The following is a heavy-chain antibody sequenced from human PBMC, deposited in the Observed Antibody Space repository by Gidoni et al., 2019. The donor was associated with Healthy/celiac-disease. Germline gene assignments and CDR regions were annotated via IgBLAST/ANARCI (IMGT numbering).Heavy chain of an antibody. V-gene: IGHV1-69*01. CDR3: ARELKEGYYGSGSYTPHGAFDI. D-gene: IGHD3-10*01. J-gene: IGHJ3*02. CDR2: IIPIFGTA. Sequence: VQLVQSGAEVTKPGSSVKVSCKASGGTFSSYAISWVRQAPGQGLEWMGGIIPIFGTANYAQKFQGRVTITADESTSTAYMELSSLRSEDTAVYYCARELKEGYYGSGSYTPHGAFDIWGQGTMVTVSS. CDR1: GGTFSSYA.